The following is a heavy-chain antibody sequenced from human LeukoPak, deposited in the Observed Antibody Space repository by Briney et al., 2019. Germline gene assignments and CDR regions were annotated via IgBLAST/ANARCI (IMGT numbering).Heavy chain of an antibody. CDR2: IIPILGIA. Sequence: SVKVSCKASGGTFSSYAISWVRQAPGQGLEWMGRIIPILGIANYAQKFQGRVTITTDESTSTAYMELSSLRSEDTAVYYCAREAFDPARPLYYFDYWGRGTLVTVSS. CDR1: GGTFSSYA. CDR3: AREAFDPARPLYYFDY. V-gene: IGHV1-69*04. D-gene: IGHD3-9*01. J-gene: IGHJ4*02.